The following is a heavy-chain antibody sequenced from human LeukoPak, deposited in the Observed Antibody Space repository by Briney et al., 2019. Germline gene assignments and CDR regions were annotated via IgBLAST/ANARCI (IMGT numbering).Heavy chain of an antibody. V-gene: IGHV4-4*07. CDR1: GGSISSYY. J-gene: IGHJ6*03. CDR2: IYTSGST. Sequence: PSETLSLTCTVSGGSISSYYWSWIRQPAGRGLEWIGRIYTSGSTNYNPSLKSRVTMSVDTSKNQFSLKLSSVTAADTAVYYCAREDLRMAHYYYYYMDVWGKGTTVTISS. CDR3: AREDLRMAHYYYYYMDV. D-gene: IGHD5-24*01.